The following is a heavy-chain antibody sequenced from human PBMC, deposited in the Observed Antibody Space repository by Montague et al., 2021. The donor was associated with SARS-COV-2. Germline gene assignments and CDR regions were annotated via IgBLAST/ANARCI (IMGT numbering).Heavy chain of an antibody. Sequence: SGAEVKKPGESLRLSCAASGFTFSNYEMNWVRQAPGRGLEWISYINSVGNTAYYAASVEGRFTVSRDNAKNSLYLQMNSLRAEDTSVYYCARVHGYSSPGNYFYYMDVWGKGTTVTVSS. J-gene: IGHJ6*03. CDR1: GFTFSNYE. V-gene: IGHV3-48*03. D-gene: IGHD6-19*01. CDR2: INSVGNTA. CDR3: ARVHGYSSPGNYFYYMDV.